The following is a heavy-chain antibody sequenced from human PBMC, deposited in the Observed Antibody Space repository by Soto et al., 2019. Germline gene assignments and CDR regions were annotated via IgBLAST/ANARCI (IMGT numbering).Heavy chain of an antibody. J-gene: IGHJ4*02. D-gene: IGHD3-10*01. V-gene: IGHV4-31*03. CDR1: GGSISSGAYY. Sequence: QVQLQESGPGLVKPSQTLSLTCTVSGGSISSGAYYWSWIRQHPGKGLECIGYIYYSGSTYYNPSLKSRVTIPVDPSENQFSLRLSSVTAADTAVYYCARYGSGSYYPTTFDYWGQGTLVTVSS. CDR3: ARYGSGSYYPTTFDY. CDR2: IYYSGST.